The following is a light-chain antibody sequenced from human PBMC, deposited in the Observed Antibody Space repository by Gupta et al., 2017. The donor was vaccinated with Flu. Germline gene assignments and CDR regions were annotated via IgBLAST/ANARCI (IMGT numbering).Light chain of an antibody. CDR2: EVS. Sequence: QSALAQPASVSGSPGQSITISCTGASSDIGTYTYVSWYQHHPGKPPKLMIYEVSNRPSGVSSRFSGSKSGNTASLTISGLQAEDEADYYCSSYTSSATLVFGGGTKLTVL. CDR1: SSDIGTYTY. J-gene: IGLJ3*02. V-gene: IGLV2-14*01. CDR3: SSYTSSATLV.